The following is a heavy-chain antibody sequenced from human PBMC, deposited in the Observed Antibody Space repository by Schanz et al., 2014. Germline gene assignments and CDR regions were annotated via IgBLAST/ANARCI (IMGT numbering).Heavy chain of an antibody. CDR2: ISSSRSA. Sequence: QVQLQESGPGLVKPSETLSLTCTISGVSITNNYWAWVRQPPGKGLEWIGFISSSRSALYNPSLKTRVTFSLSPSQTQVYLNLPSVPPSSPSFYHCARELGREGGFDSWGQGTLVTVTS. CDR1: GVSITNNY. J-gene: IGHJ4*02. CDR3: ARELGREGGFDS. D-gene: IGHD2-15*01. V-gene: IGHV4-59*01.